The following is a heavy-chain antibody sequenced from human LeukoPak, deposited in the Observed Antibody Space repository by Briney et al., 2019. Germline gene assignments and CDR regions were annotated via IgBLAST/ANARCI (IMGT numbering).Heavy chain of an antibody. CDR1: GYTFTSYD. V-gene: IGHV1-2*02. CDR3: ARVPSDYSDNALDI. Sequence: ASVKVSCKASGYTFTSYDINWVRQATGQGLEWMGWINPNSGGANYAQKFQGRVTMTRDTSISTAYMELSSLRSDDTAVYYCARVPSDYSDNALDIWGQGTLVTVSS. D-gene: IGHD3-22*01. J-gene: IGHJ3*02. CDR2: INPNSGGA.